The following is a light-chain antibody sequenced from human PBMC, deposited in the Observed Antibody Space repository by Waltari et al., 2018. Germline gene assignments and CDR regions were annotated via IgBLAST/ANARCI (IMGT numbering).Light chain of an antibody. J-gene: IGKJ1*01. CDR1: QSVSSN. CDR3: QQYKNWPWT. CDR2: GAS. V-gene: IGKV3-15*01. Sequence: EIVMMQSPATLSVSPGERATLSCRASQSVSSNLAWYQQKPGQAPRLLIYGASTRATGIPAGLSGSGSGTEFTLTISSLQSEDFAVYYCQQYKNWPWTFGLGTKVEIK.